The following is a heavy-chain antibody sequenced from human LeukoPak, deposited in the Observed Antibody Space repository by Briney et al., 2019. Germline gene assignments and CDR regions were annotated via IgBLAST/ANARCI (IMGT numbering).Heavy chain of an antibody. CDR1: GGSISSSTYY. CDR3: ARPLSGSSSWHGDAFDI. D-gene: IGHD6-13*01. CDR2: IYYSGST. J-gene: IGHJ3*02. Sequence: PSETLSLTCTVSGGSISSSTYYWGWIRQPPGKGLEWVGSIYYSGSTYYNASLKSRVTISADTSKNQFSLKLSSVTAADTAVYYCARPLSGSSSWHGDAFDIWGQGTMVTVSS. V-gene: IGHV4-39*01.